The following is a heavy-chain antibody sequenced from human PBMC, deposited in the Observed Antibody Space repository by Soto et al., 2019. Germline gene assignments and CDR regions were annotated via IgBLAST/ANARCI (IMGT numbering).Heavy chain of an antibody. Sequence: QPQLQESGPGLVKPSETLSLTCTVSGGSISSSSYYWGWIRQPPGKGLEWIGSIYYSGSTYYNPSLKSRVTISVDTSKNQFSLKLSSVTAADTAVYYCARRAYYYGSGSYYQPTYYFDYWGQGTLVTVSS. D-gene: IGHD3-10*01. J-gene: IGHJ4*02. CDR2: IYYSGST. CDR1: GGSISSSSYY. V-gene: IGHV4-39*01. CDR3: ARRAYYYGSGSYYQPTYYFDY.